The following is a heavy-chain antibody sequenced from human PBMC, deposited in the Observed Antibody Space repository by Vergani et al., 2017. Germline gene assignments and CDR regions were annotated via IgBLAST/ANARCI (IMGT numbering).Heavy chain of an antibody. V-gene: IGHV4-38-2*02. CDR1: GYSISSGYY. D-gene: IGHD1-1*01. CDR2: IYHSGST. J-gene: IGHJ4*02. CDR3: ARARTTGTIFDY. Sequence: QVQLQESGPGLVQPSETLSLTCTVSGYSISSGYYWGWIRQPPGKGLEWIGSIYHSGSTYYNPSLKSRVNISVDTSKNQFSLKLSSVTAADTAVYYCARARTTGTIFDYWGQGTLVTVSS.